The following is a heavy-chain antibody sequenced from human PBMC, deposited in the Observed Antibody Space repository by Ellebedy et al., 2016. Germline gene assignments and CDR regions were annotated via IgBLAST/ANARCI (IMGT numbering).Heavy chain of an antibody. CDR2: IWYDGSNK. Sequence: GGSLRLXXAASGFTFSSYGMHWVRQAPGKGLEWVAVIWYDGSNKYYADSVKGRFTISRDNSKNTLYLQMNSLRAEDTAVYYCARNSGNGFRSYYYYYMDVWGKGTTVTVSS. CDR1: GFTFSSYG. J-gene: IGHJ6*03. CDR3: ARNSGNGFRSYYYYYMDV. D-gene: IGHD4-23*01. V-gene: IGHV3-33*01.